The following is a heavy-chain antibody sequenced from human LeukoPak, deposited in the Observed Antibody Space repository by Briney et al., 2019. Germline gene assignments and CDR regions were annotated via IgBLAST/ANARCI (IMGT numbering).Heavy chain of an antibody. CDR3: ARGAITMVRGVIIPPYFDY. CDR2: IYSGGST. Sequence: PGGSLRLSCAASGFTVSSNYMSWVRQAPGKGLEWVSVIYSGGSTYYADSVKGRFTIPRDNSKNTLYLQMNSLRAEDTAVYYCARGAITMVRGVIIPPYFDYWGQGTLVTVSS. V-gene: IGHV3-53*01. J-gene: IGHJ4*02. D-gene: IGHD3-10*01. CDR1: GFTVSSNY.